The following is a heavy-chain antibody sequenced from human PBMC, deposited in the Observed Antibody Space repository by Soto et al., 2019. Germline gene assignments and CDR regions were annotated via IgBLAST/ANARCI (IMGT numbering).Heavy chain of an antibody. V-gene: IGHV3-9*01. D-gene: IGHD3-9*01. Sequence: EVQLVESGGGLAQPGRSLRLSCAASGFTFDDYAMHWVRQAPGKGLEWVSGISGNSDSIGYADSVKGRFTISRDNAKKSLYLQMNSLRAEATALYYCASGRVYDIVTGYYPYFDYWGQGTLVTVSS. CDR3: ASGRVYDIVTGYYPYFDY. CDR2: ISGNSDSI. CDR1: GFTFDDYA. J-gene: IGHJ4*02.